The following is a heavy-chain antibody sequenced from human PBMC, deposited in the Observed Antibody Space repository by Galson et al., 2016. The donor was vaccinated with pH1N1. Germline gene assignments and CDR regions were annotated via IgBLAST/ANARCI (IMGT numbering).Heavy chain of an antibody. V-gene: IGHV1-2*02. Sequence: CKASGYTFTGYYMHWVRQAPGQGLEWMGWINPNSGGRNYAQKFQGRVTMTRDTSISTAYMELSRLRSDDTAVYSCARGSGYSGYDPEYYFDYWGQGTLVTVSS. CDR1: GYTFTGYY. D-gene: IGHD5-12*01. CDR2: INPNSGGR. J-gene: IGHJ4*02. CDR3: ARGSGYSGYDPEYYFDY.